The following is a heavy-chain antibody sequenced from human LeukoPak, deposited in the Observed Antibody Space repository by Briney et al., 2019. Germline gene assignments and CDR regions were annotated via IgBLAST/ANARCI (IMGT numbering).Heavy chain of an antibody. CDR1: GGTFSSYA. CDR2: IIPIPGIA. Sequence: SVKVSCKASGGTFSSYAISWVRQAPGQGLEWMGRIIPIPGIANYAQKFQGRVTITADKSTSTAYMELSSLRSEDTAVYYCARDHSSGYPYWGQGTLVTVSS. J-gene: IGHJ4*02. D-gene: IGHD3-22*01. CDR3: ARDHSSGYPY. V-gene: IGHV1-69*04.